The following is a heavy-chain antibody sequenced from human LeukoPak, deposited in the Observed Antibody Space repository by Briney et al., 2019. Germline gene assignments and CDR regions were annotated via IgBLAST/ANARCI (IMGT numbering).Heavy chain of an antibody. D-gene: IGHD3-10*01. CDR2: INHSGST. Sequence: SETLSLTCIVSGGSISTSAYYWSWIRQPPGKGLEWIGEINHSGSTNYNPSLKSRVTISVDTSKNQFSLKLSSVTAADTAVYYCARGANYYGSGRVMGDLDYWGQGTLVTVSS. CDR1: GGSISTSAYY. V-gene: IGHV4-34*01. J-gene: IGHJ4*02. CDR3: ARGANYYGSGRVMGDLDY.